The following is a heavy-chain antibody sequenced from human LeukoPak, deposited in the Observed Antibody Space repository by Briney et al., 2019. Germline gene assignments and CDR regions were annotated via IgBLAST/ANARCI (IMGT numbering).Heavy chain of an antibody. D-gene: IGHD6-13*01. CDR1: GGTFSSYA. J-gene: IGHJ4*02. CDR3: ARDLSGSSRPYYFDY. V-gene: IGHV1-69*13. Sequence: SVKVSCKASGGTFSSYAICWVRQAPGQGLEWMGGIIPIFGTANYAQKFQGRVTITADESTSTAYMELSSLRSEDTAVYYCARDLSGSSRPYYFDYWGQGTLVTVSS. CDR2: IIPIFGTA.